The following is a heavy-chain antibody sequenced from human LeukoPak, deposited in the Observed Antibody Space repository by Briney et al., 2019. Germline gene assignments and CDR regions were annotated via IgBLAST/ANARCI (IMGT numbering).Heavy chain of an antibody. Sequence: SETLSLTCTVSGGSISSGGYYWSWIRQHPGKGLEWIGYIYYSGSTYYNPSLKSRVTISVDTSKNQFSLKLSSVTAADTAVYYCARTYDSSGYYYSSYWFDPWGQGTLVTVSS. V-gene: IGHV4-31*03. J-gene: IGHJ5*02. D-gene: IGHD3-22*01. CDR1: GGSISSGGYY. CDR3: ARTYDSSGYYYSSYWFDP. CDR2: IYYSGST.